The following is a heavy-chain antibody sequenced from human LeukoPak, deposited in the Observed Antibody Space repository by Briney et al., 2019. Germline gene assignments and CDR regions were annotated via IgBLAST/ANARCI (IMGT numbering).Heavy chain of an antibody. V-gene: IGHV4-39*07. CDR1: GGSISSSSYY. CDR3: ARDRGYCSGGSCYQPDY. Sequence: SETLSLTCTVSGGSISSSSYYWGWIRQPPGKGLEWIGSIYYSGSTYYNPSLKSRVTISVDTSKNQFSLKLSSVTAADTAVYYCARDRGYCSGGSCYQPDYWGQGTLVTVSS. D-gene: IGHD2-15*01. J-gene: IGHJ4*02. CDR2: IYYSGST.